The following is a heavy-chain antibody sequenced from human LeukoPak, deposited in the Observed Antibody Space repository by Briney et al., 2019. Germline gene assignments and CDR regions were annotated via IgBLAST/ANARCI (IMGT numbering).Heavy chain of an antibody. V-gene: IGHV3-23*01. D-gene: IGHD2-2*01. CDR1: GFTFSSYA. J-gene: IGHJ6*03. CDR3: ARDREDIVVVPAADSHYYYYYYMDV. CDR2: ISGSGGST. Sequence: AGGSLRLSCAASGFTFSSYAMSWVRQAPGKGLEWVSAISGSGGSTYYADSVKGRFTISRDNSKNTLYLQMNSLRAEDTAVYYCARDREDIVVVPAADSHYYYYYYMDVWGKGTTVTISS.